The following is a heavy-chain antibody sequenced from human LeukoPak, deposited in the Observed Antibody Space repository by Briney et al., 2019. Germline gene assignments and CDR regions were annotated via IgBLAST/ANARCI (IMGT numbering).Heavy chain of an antibody. CDR2: ISSSTYT. CDR1: GFTFSDYY. CDR3: ARISGSYVFDY. V-gene: IGHV3-11*03. J-gene: IGHJ4*02. Sequence: PGESLRLSCAASGFTFSDYYMSWIRQAPGKGLEWVSYISSSTYTNYVDSVKGRFTISRDNAKNSMYLQMNSLRAEDTAVYYCARISGSYVFDYWGQGTLVTVS. D-gene: IGHD1-26*01.